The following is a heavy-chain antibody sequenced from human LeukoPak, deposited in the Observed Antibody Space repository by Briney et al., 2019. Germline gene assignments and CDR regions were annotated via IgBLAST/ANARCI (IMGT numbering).Heavy chain of an antibody. CDR3: AKDRRGGSYYAATLDI. CDR2: ISDSGDIT. D-gene: IGHD1-26*01. Sequence: GGSLRLSCAASGFTFSSYAMSWVRQAPGKGLEWVSGISDSGDITYYADSVKGRFTISRDNSKNTLYVQMNSLRVEDTAVYSCAKDRRGGSYYAATLDIWGPGTMVTVSS. J-gene: IGHJ3*02. CDR1: GFTFSSYA. V-gene: IGHV3-23*01.